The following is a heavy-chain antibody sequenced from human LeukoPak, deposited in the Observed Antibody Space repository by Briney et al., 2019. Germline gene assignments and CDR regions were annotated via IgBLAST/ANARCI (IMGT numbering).Heavy chain of an antibody. D-gene: IGHD5-12*01. CDR3: GRGARPPHYYYYMDV. CDR1: GYTFTGYY. CDR2: INPNSGGT. Sequence: GASVKVSCKASGYTFTGYYMHWVRQAPGQGLEWMGWINPNSGGTNYAQKFQGRVTMTRDTSISTAYMELSSLRSEDTAVYYCGRGARPPHYYYYMDVWGKGTTVTVSS. V-gene: IGHV1-2*02. J-gene: IGHJ6*03.